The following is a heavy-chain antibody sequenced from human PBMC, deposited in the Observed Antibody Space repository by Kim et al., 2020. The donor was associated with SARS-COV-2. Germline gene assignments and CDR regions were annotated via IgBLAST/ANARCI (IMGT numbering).Heavy chain of an antibody. CDR3: ARVPPPDGRSSPLGSYYFDY. CDR2: INHSGST. J-gene: IGHJ4*02. CDR1: GGSFSGYY. V-gene: IGHV4-34*01. Sequence: SETLSLTCAVYGGSFSGYYWSWIRQPPGKGLEWIGEINHSGSTNYNPSLKSRVTISVDTSKNQFSLKLSSLTAADTAVYYCARVPPPDGRSSPLGSYYFDYWGQGTLVTVSS. D-gene: IGHD6-13*01.